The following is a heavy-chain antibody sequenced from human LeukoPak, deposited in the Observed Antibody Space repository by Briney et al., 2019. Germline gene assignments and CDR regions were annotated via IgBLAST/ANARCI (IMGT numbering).Heavy chain of an antibody. V-gene: IGHV4-34*01. CDR3: ARVSLTAGTLDY. Sequence: PSETLSLTCAVYGGSFSGYYWSWIRQPPGKGLEWIGEINHSGSTNYNPSLKSRVTISVDTSKNQFSLKLSSVTVADTAVYYCARVSLTAGTLDYWGQGTLVTVSS. D-gene: IGHD6-19*01. J-gene: IGHJ4*02. CDR2: INHSGST. CDR1: GGSFSGYY.